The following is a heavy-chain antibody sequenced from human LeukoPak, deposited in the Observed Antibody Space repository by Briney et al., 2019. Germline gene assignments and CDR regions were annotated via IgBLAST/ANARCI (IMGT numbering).Heavy chain of an antibody. CDR1: GFTFSSYG. CDR3: ATLPYYYDSSGSYYFDY. CDR2: IRYDGSNK. Sequence: EGSLRLSCAASGFTFSSYGMHWVRQAPGKGLEWVAFIRYDGSNKYYADSVKGRFTISRDNSKNTLYLQMNSLRVEDTAVYYCATLPYYYDSSGSYYFDYWGQGTLVTVPS. V-gene: IGHV3-30*02. J-gene: IGHJ4*02. D-gene: IGHD3-22*01.